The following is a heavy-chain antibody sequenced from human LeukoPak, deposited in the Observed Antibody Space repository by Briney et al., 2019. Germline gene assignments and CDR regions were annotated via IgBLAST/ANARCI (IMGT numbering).Heavy chain of an antibody. CDR3: ARGLRYCSSTSCYGKYFQH. V-gene: IGHV4-34*01. CDR2: VNDSGST. J-gene: IGHJ1*01. CDR1: GGSFSGYY. Sequence: PSDTLSLTCAVYGGSFSGYYWSWIRQPPGKGLEWIGEVNDSGSTNYNPSLKSRVTISVDTSKNQFSLKLSSVTAADTAVYYCARGLRYCSSTSCYGKYFQHWGQGTLVTVSS. D-gene: IGHD2-2*01.